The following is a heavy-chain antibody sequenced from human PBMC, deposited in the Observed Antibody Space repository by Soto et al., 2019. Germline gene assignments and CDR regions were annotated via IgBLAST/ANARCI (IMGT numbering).Heavy chain of an antibody. CDR3: AREPQRFIAAAGTVYFDY. J-gene: IGHJ4*02. CDR2: TYYRSKWYN. V-gene: IGHV6-1*01. Sequence: LQTLSLTCAISGDSVSSYSAAWNWIRQSPSRGLEWLGRTYYRSKWYNDYAVSVKSRITINPDTSKNQFSLQLNSVTPEDTAVYYCAREPQRFIAAAGTVYFDYWGQGTLVTVSS. CDR1: GDSVSSYSAA. D-gene: IGHD6-13*01.